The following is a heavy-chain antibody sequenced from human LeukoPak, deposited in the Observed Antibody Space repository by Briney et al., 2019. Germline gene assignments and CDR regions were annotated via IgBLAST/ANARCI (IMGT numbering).Heavy chain of an antibody. Sequence: GATVKISCKASGYTFTDYYMHWVRQAPGQGLEWMGWISAYNGNTNYAQKLQGRVTMTTDTSTSTAYMELRSLRSDDTAVYYCARDLGYSGSYYSGYWGQGTLVTVSS. V-gene: IGHV1-18*04. CDR1: GYTFTDYY. CDR2: ISAYNGNT. D-gene: IGHD1-26*01. CDR3: ARDLGYSGSYYSGY. J-gene: IGHJ4*02.